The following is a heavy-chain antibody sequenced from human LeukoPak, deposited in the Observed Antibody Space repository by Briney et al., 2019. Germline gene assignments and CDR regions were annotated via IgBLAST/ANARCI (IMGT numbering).Heavy chain of an antibody. CDR1: GGSISSGGYY. V-gene: IGHV4-31*03. D-gene: IGHD1-26*01. Sequence: SETLSLTCTVSGGSISSGGYYWSWIRQHPGKGLEWIGYIYYSGSTYYNPSLKSRVTISVDTSKNQFSLKLSSVTAADTAVYYCARVWSSEWELLYYFDYWGQGTLVTVSS. CDR3: ARVWSSEWELLYYFDY. J-gene: IGHJ4*02. CDR2: IYYSGST.